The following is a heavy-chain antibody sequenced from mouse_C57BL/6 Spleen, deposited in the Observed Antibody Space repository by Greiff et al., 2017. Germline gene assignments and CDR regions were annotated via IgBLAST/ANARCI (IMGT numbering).Heavy chain of an antibody. CDR3: AREPPIITAVVATDAMDY. Sequence: EVQLVESGPGLVKPSQSLSLTCSVTGYSITSGYYWNWIRQFPGNKLEWMGYISYDGSHNYNPSLKNRISITRDTSKNQFFLKLNCVTTEDTATDYCAREPPIITAVVATDAMDYWGQGTSVTVSS. D-gene: IGHD1-1*01. CDR1: GYSITSGYY. J-gene: IGHJ4*01. CDR2: ISYDGSH. V-gene: IGHV3-6*01.